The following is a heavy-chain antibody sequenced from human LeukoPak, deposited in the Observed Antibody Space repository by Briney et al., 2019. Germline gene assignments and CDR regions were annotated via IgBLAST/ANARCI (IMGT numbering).Heavy chain of an antibody. D-gene: IGHD3-10*01. J-gene: IGHJ4*02. CDR3: ARVSVFQNYYGSPDEDYFDY. V-gene: IGHV4-38-2*02. CDR2: IHYRGSP. CDR1: CFYNNSVFY. Sequence: SETVSLTHSLCCFYNNSVFYWGWVPHPPGQGLEWIWSIHYRGSPYYHPPLKSRVTITVDTAKNHFSLKLSSVTAADTGVHYCARVSVFQNYYGSPDEDYFDYWGQGTLVTVSS.